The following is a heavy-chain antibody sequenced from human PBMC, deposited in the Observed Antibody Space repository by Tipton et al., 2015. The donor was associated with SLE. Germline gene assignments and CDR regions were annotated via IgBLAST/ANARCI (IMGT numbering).Heavy chain of an antibody. Sequence: TLSLTCTVSGGSISSSSYYWGWIRQPPGKGLEWIGSIYYSGSTYYNPSLKSRVTISVDTSKNQFSLKLSSVTAADTAVYYCASDYYDSSGYHAFDIWGQGTMVTVPS. V-gene: IGHV4-39*07. J-gene: IGHJ3*02. CDR3: ASDYYDSSGYHAFDI. D-gene: IGHD3-22*01. CDR1: GGSISSSSYY. CDR2: IYYSGST.